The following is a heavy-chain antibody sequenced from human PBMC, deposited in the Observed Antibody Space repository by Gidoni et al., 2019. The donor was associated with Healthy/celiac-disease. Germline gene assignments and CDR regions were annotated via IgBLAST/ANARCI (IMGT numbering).Heavy chain of an antibody. CDR1: GFPFSSYG. CDR3: ARAYYYDSSGYKYYFDY. Sequence: VPLVESGGGVVQPGRSLRLSCAASGFPFSSYGMHWVRQAPGKGLEWVAVIWYDGSNKYYADSVKGRFTISRDNSKNTLYLQMNSLRAEDTAVYYCARAYYYDSSGYKYYFDYWGQGTLVTVSS. V-gene: IGHV3-33*01. J-gene: IGHJ4*02. CDR2: IWYDGSNK. D-gene: IGHD3-22*01.